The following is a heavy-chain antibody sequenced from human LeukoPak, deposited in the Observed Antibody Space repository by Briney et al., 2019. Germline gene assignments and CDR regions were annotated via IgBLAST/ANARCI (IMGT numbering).Heavy chain of an antibody. Sequence: GGSLRLSCVGSGFTSIAYALTWARQAPGKGLEWVSGISGGGVTTYYADSVKGRFTISRDNSKNTLYLQMNSLRAEDTAVYYCAKDYYYDSSGLIDYWGQGTLVTVSS. V-gene: IGHV3-23*01. J-gene: IGHJ4*02. CDR1: GFTSIAYA. CDR2: ISGGGVTT. CDR3: AKDYYYDSSGLIDY. D-gene: IGHD3-22*01.